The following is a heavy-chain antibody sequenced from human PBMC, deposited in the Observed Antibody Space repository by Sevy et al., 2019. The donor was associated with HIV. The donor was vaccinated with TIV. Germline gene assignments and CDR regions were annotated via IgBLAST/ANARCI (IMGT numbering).Heavy chain of an antibody. CDR1: GFTFSSYG. J-gene: IGHJ4*02. V-gene: IGHV3-30*03. Sequence: GGSLRLSCAASGFTFSSYGMHWVRQAPGKGLEWVAVISYDGSNKYYADSVKGRFTISRDNSKNTLYLQINSLRAEDTAVYYCATLYSSGWYYFDYWGQGTLVTVSS. D-gene: IGHD6-19*01. CDR3: ATLYSSGWYYFDY. CDR2: ISYDGSNK.